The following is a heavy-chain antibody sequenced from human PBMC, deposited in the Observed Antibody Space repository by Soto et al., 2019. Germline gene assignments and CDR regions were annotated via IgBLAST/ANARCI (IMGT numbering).Heavy chain of an antibody. J-gene: IGHJ5*02. CDR2: MNPDSGKT. CDR1: GYTFSSYA. CDR3: ARGIKYGAYSRWFDP. Sequence: QVQLLQSGAEVKQPGASVKVSCKASGYTFSSYAINWVRQATGQGLEYLGWMNPDSGKTAYVQKFQGRVTMTWDTSITTAYMELSSLRSDDTAVYFCARGIKYGAYSRWFDPWGQGTLVTVSS. D-gene: IGHD4-17*01. V-gene: IGHV1-8*01.